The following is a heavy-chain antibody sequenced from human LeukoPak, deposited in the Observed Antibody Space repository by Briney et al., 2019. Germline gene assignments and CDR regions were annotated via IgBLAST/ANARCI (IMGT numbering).Heavy chain of an antibody. CDR1: GGTFSSYA. CDR3: ATSVWPPYYYHYYMDV. CDR2: IIPIFGTA. D-gene: IGHD2-8*01. J-gene: IGHJ6*03. V-gene: IGHV1-69*13. Sequence: ASVKVSCKASGGTFSSYAISWVRQAPGQGLEWMGGIIPIFGTANYAQKFQGRVTITADESTSTAYMELSSLRSEDTAVYYCATSVWPPYYYHYYMDVWGKGTTVTVSS.